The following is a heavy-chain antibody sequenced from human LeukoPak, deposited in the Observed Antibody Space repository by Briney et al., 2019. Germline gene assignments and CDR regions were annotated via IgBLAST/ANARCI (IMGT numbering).Heavy chain of an antibody. CDR2: INWSGGST. J-gene: IGHJ4*02. CDR1: GFAFDERG. CDR3: ARAPITSPFYFDY. D-gene: IGHD2-2*01. V-gene: IGHV3-20*04. Sequence: GGSLRLSCTASGFAFDERGMSWVRQVPGKGLEWVSGINWSGGSTGYADPLRGRFTISRDNAKNSLYLRMDSLRAEDTALYYCARAPITSPFYFDYWGQGTLVTVSS.